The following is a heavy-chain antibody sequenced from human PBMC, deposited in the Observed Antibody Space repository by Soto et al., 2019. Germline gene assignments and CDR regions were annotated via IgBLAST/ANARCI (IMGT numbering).Heavy chain of an antibody. V-gene: IGHV1-18*01. J-gene: IGHJ4*02. CDR3: ARVRYGDY. Sequence: QVHLVQSGAEVKKPGASVKVSCKGSGYVFTTYGITWVRQAPGQGLEWMAWISAHNGNTNSAPKLQGRVTVTRDTSTSTAYMELRSLRSDDTAVYYCARVRYGDYWGQGALVTVSS. CDR2: ISAHNGNT. CDR1: GYVFTTYG. D-gene: IGHD1-1*01.